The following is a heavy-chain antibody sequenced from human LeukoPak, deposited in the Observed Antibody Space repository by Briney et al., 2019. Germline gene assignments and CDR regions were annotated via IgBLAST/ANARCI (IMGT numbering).Heavy chain of an antibody. J-gene: IGHJ3*01. CDR2: ISYDGSNT. CDR1: GFTFSSYA. V-gene: IGHV3-30-3*01. Sequence: AGGSLRLSCAASGFTFSSYAMHWVRQAPGKGLEWVAVISYDGSNTYYADSVKGRFTISRDNAKNSLYLQMNGLTAEDTAVFYCARRRYGEAFDVWGQGTMVTVSS. D-gene: IGHD3-9*01. CDR3: ARRRYGEAFDV.